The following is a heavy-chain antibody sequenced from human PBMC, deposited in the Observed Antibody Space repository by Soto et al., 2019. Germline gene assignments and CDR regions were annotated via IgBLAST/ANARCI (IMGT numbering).Heavy chain of an antibody. V-gene: IGHV1-2*02. CDR3: VRASAAGAGIGWDY. Sequence: GASVKVSGKASGYIFTDYYIHWVRQAPGQGLEWMGWINPNSDDTRYAQKFRGRVTVTMDTSISTAYMALSRLTSDDTAVYYCVRASAAGAGIGWDYWGQGTLVTVSS. CDR1: GYIFTDYY. D-gene: IGHD6-13*01. J-gene: IGHJ4*01. CDR2: INPNSDDT.